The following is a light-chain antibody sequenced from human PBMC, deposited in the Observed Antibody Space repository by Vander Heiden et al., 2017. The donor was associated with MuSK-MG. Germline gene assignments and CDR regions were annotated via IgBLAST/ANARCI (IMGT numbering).Light chain of an antibody. J-gene: IGKJ4*01. CDR1: QSVSSY. Sequence: EIVLTQSPATLSLSPGERATLSCRASQSVSSYLAWYQQKPGQAPRLLIYDASNRATGIPDRFSGSGSGTDSTLTISSLEPEDFAVYYCQQRSNWLTFGGGTKVEIK. V-gene: IGKV3-11*01. CDR2: DAS. CDR3: QQRSNWLT.